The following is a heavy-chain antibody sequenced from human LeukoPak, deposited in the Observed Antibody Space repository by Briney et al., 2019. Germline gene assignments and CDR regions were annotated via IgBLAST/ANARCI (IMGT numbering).Heavy chain of an antibody. CDR1: GFTLSSYW. CDR2: IKQDGSEK. CDR3: ARGVILDY. J-gene: IGHJ4*02. V-gene: IGHV3-7*04. D-gene: IGHD2/OR15-2a*01. Sequence: RGGSLRLSCAASGFTLSSYWMSWVRQAPGKGLEWVANIKQDGSEKYYVDSVKGRFTISRDNAKNSLYLQMNSLRAEDTAVYYCARGVILDYWGQGTLVTVSS.